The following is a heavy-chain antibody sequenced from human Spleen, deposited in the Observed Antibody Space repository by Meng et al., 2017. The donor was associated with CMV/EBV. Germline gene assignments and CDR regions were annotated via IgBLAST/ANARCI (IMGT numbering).Heavy chain of an antibody. D-gene: IGHD3-22*01. CDR3: ATNGIRITMIVVPGSWYGMDV. J-gene: IGHJ6*02. Sequence: GESLKISCAASGFTFSSYAMSWVRQAPGKGLEWVSAISGSGGSTYYADSVKGRFTISRDNSKNTLYLQMNSLRAEDTAVYYCATNGIRITMIVVPGSWYGMDVWGQGTTVTVSS. CDR1: GFTFSSYA. CDR2: ISGSGGST. V-gene: IGHV3-23*01.